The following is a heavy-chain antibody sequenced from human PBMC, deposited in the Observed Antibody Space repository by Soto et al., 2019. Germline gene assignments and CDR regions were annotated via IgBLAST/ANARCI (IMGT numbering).Heavy chain of an antibody. CDR2: ISYDGEKQ. D-gene: IGHD3-10*01. CDR1: GLTFSHYP. V-gene: IGHV3-30*04. Sequence: GWSLTLSSTPPGLTFSHYPMHWIRHPPGKWLEWLALISYDGEKQYFTDSVWGRFTSSRGNSKAAVYLEMNDLRLDDTATYYCVSPHSESSSAFALWGQGTLGAVSS. CDR3: VSPHSESSSAFAL. J-gene: IGHJ5*02.